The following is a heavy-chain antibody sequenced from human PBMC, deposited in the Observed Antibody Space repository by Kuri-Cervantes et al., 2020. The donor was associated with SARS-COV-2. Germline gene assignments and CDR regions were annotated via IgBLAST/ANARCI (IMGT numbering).Heavy chain of an antibody. CDR1: GGTFSSYA. J-gene: IGHJ6*02. CDR2: IIPIFGTA. CDR3: VRDVGFGYSYGHSYGMDV. Sequence: GGSLRLSCKASGGTFSSYAISWVRQAPGQGLEWMGGIIPIFGTANYAQKFQGRVTITADESTSTAYMELSSLRSEDTAVYYCVRDVGFGYSYGHSYGMDVWGQGTTVTVSS. D-gene: IGHD5-18*01. V-gene: IGHV1-69*01.